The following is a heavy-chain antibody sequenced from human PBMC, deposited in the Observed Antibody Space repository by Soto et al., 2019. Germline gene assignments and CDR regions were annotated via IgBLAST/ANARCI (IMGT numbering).Heavy chain of an antibody. CDR2: INPDGNVG. CDR1: GFTFSTYW. CDR3: AGWGGHDYNY. J-gene: IGHJ4*02. V-gene: IGHV3-7*03. D-gene: IGHD4-4*01. Sequence: EVQLLGSGGCLVQPGGSLRLSCVGSGFTFSTYWMNWVRQAPGKGLEWVANINPDGNVGTYVDSVRGRFSTSRDNATNSLYLQMNSLRADDTAVYFCAGWGGHDYNYWGQGIMVTVSS.